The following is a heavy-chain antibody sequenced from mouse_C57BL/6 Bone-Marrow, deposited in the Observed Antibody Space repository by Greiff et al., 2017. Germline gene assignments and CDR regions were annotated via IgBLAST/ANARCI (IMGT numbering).Heavy chain of an antibody. D-gene: IGHD1-1*01. Sequence: EVQLQQSGPELVKPGASVKISCKASGYTFTDYYMNWVKQSHGKSLEWIGDINPNNGGTSYNQKFKGKATLTVDKSSSTAYMELRSLTSEDSAVYYCARGEYYGSSYSWFAYWGQGTLVTVSA. CDR3: ARGEYYGSSYSWFAY. CDR2: INPNNGGT. J-gene: IGHJ3*01. V-gene: IGHV1-26*01. CDR1: GYTFTDYY.